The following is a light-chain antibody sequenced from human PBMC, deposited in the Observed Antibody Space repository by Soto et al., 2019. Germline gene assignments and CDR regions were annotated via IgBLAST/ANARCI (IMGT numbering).Light chain of an antibody. Sequence: EIVMTQSPATLSVSPGERATLSCRASQSVSSKLAWYQQKPGQAPRLLIYGASTRATGIPARFSGSGSGTEFPFTISSRQSEDFAVYYCQQYNNGITFGGGTKVDI. CDR2: GAS. CDR1: QSVSSK. J-gene: IGKJ4*01. V-gene: IGKV3-15*01. CDR3: QQYNNGIT.